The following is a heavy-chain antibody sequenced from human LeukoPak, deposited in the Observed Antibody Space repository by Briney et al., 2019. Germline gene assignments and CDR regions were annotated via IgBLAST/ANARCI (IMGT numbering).Heavy chain of an antibody. D-gene: IGHD2/OR15-2a*01. CDR3: AKADEMNMDY. J-gene: IGHJ4*02. Sequence: QPGRSLRLSCAASGFTFSSYGMHWVRQAPGKGLEWVAVISYDGSNKYYADSVKGRFTISKDNSKNTLYLQMNSLRAEDTAVYYCAKADEMNMDYWGQGTLVTVSS. V-gene: IGHV3-30*18. CDR1: GFTFSSYG. CDR2: ISYDGSNK.